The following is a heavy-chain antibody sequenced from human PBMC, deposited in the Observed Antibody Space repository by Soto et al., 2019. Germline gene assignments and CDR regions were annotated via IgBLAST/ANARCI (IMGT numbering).Heavy chain of an antibody. CDR1: GGSFSGYY. J-gene: IGHJ6*02. CDR2: INHSGST. CDR3: ARAPGYYYYYYGMDV. Sequence: SETLSLTCAVYGGSFSGYYWSWIRQPPGKGLEWIGEINHSGSTNYNPSLKSRVTISVDTSKNQFSLKLSSVTAADTAVYYCARAPGYYYYYYGMDVWGQGTTVTVSS. V-gene: IGHV4-34*01.